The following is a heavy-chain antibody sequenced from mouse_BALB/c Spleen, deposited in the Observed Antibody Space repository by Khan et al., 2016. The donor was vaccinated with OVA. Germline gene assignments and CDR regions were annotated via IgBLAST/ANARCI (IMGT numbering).Heavy chain of an antibody. V-gene: IGHV3-2*02. CDR2: ISYSGRT. J-gene: IGHJ3*01. Sequence: EVQLQESGPGLVKPSQSLSLTCTVTGYSITRDYAWNWIRQCPGNKLDWMGYISYSGRTSYNPSLKSRISVTRDTSKNQFFLHLNSVTTEDTGTYYCAMGRTYWGQGTLVTVS. CDR1: GYSITRDYA. CDR3: AMGRTY. D-gene: IGHD4-1*01.